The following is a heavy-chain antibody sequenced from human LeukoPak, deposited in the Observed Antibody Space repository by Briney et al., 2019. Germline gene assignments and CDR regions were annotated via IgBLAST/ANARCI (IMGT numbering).Heavy chain of an antibody. CDR2: ISWNDEK. D-gene: IGHD3-10*01. V-gene: IGHV2-5*01. CDR3: ARWTLVRGDDFYYMDV. Sequence: SGPTLVNPTQTLTLTCTFSGFSLRSSGVGVGWSRQPPGKALEWLALISWNDEKRYSPSLKSRLTITKDTSKNQVVLTMTNLDPVDTATYYCARWTLVRGDDFYYMDVWGKGTTVTISS. CDR1: GFSLRSSGVG. J-gene: IGHJ6*03.